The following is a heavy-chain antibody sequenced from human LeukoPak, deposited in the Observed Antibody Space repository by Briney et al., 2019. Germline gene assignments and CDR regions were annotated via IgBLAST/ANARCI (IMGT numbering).Heavy chain of an antibody. CDR3: ARDRIEYSSASPWFDP. D-gene: IGHD6-6*01. Sequence: GGSLRLSCVASGFTFSTYSMSWVRQTPGKGLGWVSSISSSSTYIYYADSLKGRFTISRDNAKNSLYLQMNSLTAEDTAVYYCARDRIEYSSASPWFDPWGQGTLVTVSS. V-gene: IGHV3-21*01. CDR1: GFTFSTYS. CDR2: ISSSSTYI. J-gene: IGHJ5*02.